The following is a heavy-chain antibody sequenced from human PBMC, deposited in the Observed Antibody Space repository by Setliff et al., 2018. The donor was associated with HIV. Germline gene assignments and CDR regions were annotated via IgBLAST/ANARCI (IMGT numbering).Heavy chain of an antibody. CDR2: MYYSGST. D-gene: IGHD3-22*01. V-gene: IGHV4-39*02. J-gene: IGHJ4*02. CDR1: GGSINSTSYY. CDR3: ASLPPLYDSSGYYFDY. Sequence: PSETLSLTCTVSGGSINSTSYYWGWVRQPPGKGLEWIGSMYYSGSTYYTPSLKSRITISLDTSKNHFSLKLSSVTAADTAVYYCASLPPLYDSSGYYFDYWGQGTLVTVSS.